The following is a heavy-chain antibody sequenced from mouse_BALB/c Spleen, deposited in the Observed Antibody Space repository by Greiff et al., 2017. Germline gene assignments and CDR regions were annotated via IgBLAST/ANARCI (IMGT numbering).Heavy chain of an antibody. J-gene: IGHJ2*01. D-gene: IGHD2-10*02. CDR1: GFTFSSYG. V-gene: IGHV5-6-3*01. CDR2: INSNGGST. CDR3: ARDKEYGNYLDY. Sequence: EVHLVESGGGLVQPGGSLKLSCAASGFTFSSYGMSWVRQTPDKRLELVATINSNGGSTYYPDSVKGRFTISRDNDKNTLYLQMSSLKSEDTAMYYCARDKEYGNYLDYWGQGTTLTVSS.